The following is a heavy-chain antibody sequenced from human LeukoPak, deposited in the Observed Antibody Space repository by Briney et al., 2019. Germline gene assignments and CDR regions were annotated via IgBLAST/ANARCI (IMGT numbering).Heavy chain of an antibody. V-gene: IGHV3-7*01. D-gene: IGHD2/OR15-2a*01. J-gene: IGHJ4*02. Sequence: GGSLRLSCAASGFTVSSNYMSWVRQVPGKGLEWVANIKQDGSEKYYVDSVKGRFTISRDNAKNSLYLQMNSLRVEDTAVYYCASKGGDYWGQGTLVTVSS. CDR3: ASKGGDY. CDR2: IKQDGSEK. CDR1: GFTVSSNY.